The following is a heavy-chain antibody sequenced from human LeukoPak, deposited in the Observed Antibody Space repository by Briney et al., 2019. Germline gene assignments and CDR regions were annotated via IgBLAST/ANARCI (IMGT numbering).Heavy chain of an antibody. J-gene: IGHJ6*03. D-gene: IGHD6-13*01. CDR1: GFTFRDYD. CDR2: ISSSDRTI. V-gene: IGHV3-11*01. CDR3: ARSRYSSYYYYMDV. Sequence: GGSLRLSCAASGFTFRDYDMTWIRQAPGKGLEWVSYISSSDRTIYNAESVKGRFTISRDNAKNSLYLQMNSLRAEDTAVYYCARSRYSSYYYYMDVWGKGTTVTISS.